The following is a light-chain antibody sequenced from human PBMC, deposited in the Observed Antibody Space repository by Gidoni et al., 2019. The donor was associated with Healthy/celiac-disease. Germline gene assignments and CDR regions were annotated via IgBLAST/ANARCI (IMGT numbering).Light chain of an antibody. CDR2: GAS. Sequence: EMVLTQAPGTLSLSPGERATLSCRASQSVSSSYLAWYQQKPGQAPRLLIYGASSRATGIPDRFSVSGSGTDFTLTISRLEPEDFAVYYCQQYGSSPMCSFGQGTKLEIK. V-gene: IGKV3-20*01. CDR3: QQYGSSPMCS. J-gene: IGKJ2*04. CDR1: QSVSSSY.